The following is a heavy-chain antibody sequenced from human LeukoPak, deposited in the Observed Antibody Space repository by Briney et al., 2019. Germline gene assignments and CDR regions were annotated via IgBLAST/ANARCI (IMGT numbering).Heavy chain of an antibody. V-gene: IGHV1-8*03. Sequence: ASVKVSCKASGYTFTSYDINWVRQATGQGLEWMGWMNPNSGNTGYAQKFQGRVTITTDESTSTAYMELSSLRSEDTAVYYCARDLTKYWYFDLWGRGTLVTVSS. CDR2: MNPNSGNT. D-gene: IGHD1-14*01. J-gene: IGHJ2*01. CDR3: ARDLTKYWYFDL. CDR1: GYTFTSYD.